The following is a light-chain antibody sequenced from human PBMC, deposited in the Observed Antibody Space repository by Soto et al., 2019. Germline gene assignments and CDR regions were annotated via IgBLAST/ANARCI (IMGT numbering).Light chain of an antibody. CDR3: KERGNWLN. J-gene: IGKJ4*01. V-gene: IGKV3-11*01. CDR2: DAS. CDR1: QSVSSY. Sequence: EIVLTQSPATPSLSPGERATLSCRASQSVSSYLAWYQQKPGQAPRLLIYDASNRATGIPARFSGSGSGTDFTLTIFFLEPEDVTGYYCKERGNWLNFGGETEVDIK.